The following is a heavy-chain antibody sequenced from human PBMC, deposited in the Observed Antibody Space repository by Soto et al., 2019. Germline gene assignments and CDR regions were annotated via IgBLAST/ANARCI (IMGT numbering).Heavy chain of an antibody. CDR3: AHRRHYYVSSADKCRGDAVDI. CDR2: IYWDDDK. Sequence: QITLKESGPTLVKHTQNLTLTCTFSGLSLSTSGVGVGWIRQPPGKALEWLVLIYWDDDKRYSPSLKSRLTITKDTAITQLVITKPNIDPVDTATDYCAHRRHYYVSSADKCRGDAVDIWGPGAMVTVSS. CDR1: GLSLSTSGVG. V-gene: IGHV2-5*02. J-gene: IGHJ3*02. D-gene: IGHD3-22*01.